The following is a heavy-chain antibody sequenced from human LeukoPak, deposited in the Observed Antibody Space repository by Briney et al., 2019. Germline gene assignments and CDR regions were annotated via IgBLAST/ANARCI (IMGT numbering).Heavy chain of an antibody. D-gene: IGHD6-6*01. CDR2: IKEDGSEK. Sequence: GGSLRLSCAASGFTFSSYWMNWVRQAPGKGLEWVANIKEDGSEKYYVDSVKGRFTISRDNAKNSLYLQMNSLRAEDTAIYYCARDSSLYRLDPWGQGTQVTVSS. CDR3: ARDSSLYRLDP. V-gene: IGHV3-7*01. CDR1: GFTFSSYW. J-gene: IGHJ5*02.